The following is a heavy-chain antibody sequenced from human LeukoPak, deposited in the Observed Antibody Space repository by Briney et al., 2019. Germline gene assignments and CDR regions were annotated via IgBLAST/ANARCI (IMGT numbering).Heavy chain of an antibody. V-gene: IGHV4-59*08. CDR3: ARRAIPSEPHYLDF. D-gene: IGHD2-2*02. J-gene: IGHJ4*02. CDR2: ISYSGGT. Sequence: SETLSLTCIVSGVSMRGYYLTWIRQPPGKGLEWIGYISYSGGTNYNPSLESRVTMSAYTSKNEFSLYVNSVTAADTAIYYCARRAIPSEPHYLDFWGQGILVTVSS. CDR1: GVSMRGYY.